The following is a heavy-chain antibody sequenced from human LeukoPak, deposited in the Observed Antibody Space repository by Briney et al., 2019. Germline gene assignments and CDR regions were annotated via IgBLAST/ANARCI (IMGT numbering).Heavy chain of an antibody. CDR3: ARDRVTRTYYYGMDV. J-gene: IGHJ6*02. CDR2: IYSGGST. D-gene: IGHD5-18*01. V-gene: IGHV3-53*01. Sequence: PGGSLRLSCAASGFTVSSNYMSWVRQAPGKGLEWVSVIYSGGSTYYSDSVKGRFTISRDNSKNPLYLQMNSLRAEDPAVYYCARDRVTRTYYYGMDVWGQGTTVTVSS. CDR1: GFTVSSNY.